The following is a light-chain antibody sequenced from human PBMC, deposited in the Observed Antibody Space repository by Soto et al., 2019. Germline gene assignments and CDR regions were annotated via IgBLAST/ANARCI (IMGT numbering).Light chain of an antibody. CDR3: QQLNSYPLT. Sequence: DLQLTQSPSFLSASVGDRVTITCRASQDISSYLAWYQQKPGKAPKLLIYAASTLQSGVPSSFNGIASGAEFTLIISSLQPEDFASYYCQQLNSYPLTFGGGTKVEIK. V-gene: IGKV1-9*01. CDR1: QDISSY. J-gene: IGKJ4*01. CDR2: AAS.